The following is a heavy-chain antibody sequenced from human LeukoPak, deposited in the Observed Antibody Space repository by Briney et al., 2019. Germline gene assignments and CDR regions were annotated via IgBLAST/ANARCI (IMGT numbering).Heavy chain of an antibody. J-gene: IGHJ6*02. V-gene: IGHV4-59*01. CDR1: GGSISSYY. CDR2: IYYSGST. Sequence: SETLSLTCTVSGGSISSYYWSWIRQPPGKGLEWIGYIYYSGSTNYNPSLKSRVTISVDTSKNQFSLKLSSVTAADTAVYYCARVGSLHYYDYYGMDVWGQGTTVTVSS. CDR3: ARVGSLHYYDYYGMDV.